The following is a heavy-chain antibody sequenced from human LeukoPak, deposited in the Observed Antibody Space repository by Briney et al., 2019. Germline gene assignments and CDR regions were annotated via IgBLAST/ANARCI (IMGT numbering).Heavy chain of an antibody. Sequence: ASVKVSCKASGYTFTGNYMHWVRPAPGQGLEWMGWINPDSGATDYAQRFQGRVTLTSDTSVSTAYMELSSLKSDDTAVYFCAREIWFFDSWGQGTLVTVSS. V-gene: IGHV1-2*02. D-gene: IGHD3-10*01. CDR1: GYTFTGNY. CDR3: AREIWFFDS. J-gene: IGHJ4*02. CDR2: INPDSGAT.